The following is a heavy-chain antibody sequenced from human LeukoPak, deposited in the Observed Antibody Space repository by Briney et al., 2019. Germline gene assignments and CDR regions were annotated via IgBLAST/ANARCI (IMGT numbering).Heavy chain of an antibody. CDR3: ASYRKTTVTTRAVEGFQH. CDR2: IYYSGST. D-gene: IGHD4-17*01. Sequence: PSQTLSLTCTVSGGSISSGGYYWSWIRQHPGQGLEWIGYIYYSGSTYYNPSLKSRVTISVDTSKNQFSLKLSSVTAADTAVYYCASYRKTTVTTRAVEGFQHWGQGTLVTVSS. V-gene: IGHV4-31*03. CDR1: GGSISSGGYY. J-gene: IGHJ1*01.